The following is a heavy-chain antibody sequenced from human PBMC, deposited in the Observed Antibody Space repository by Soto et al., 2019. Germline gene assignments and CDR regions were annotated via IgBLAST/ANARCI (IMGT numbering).Heavy chain of an antibody. CDR2: SNWDGDDT. Sequence: EVHLVESGGRMVRPGESLRLSCAASGFNFEEYGMTWVRQAPGKGLEWVAGSNWDGDDTGYADSVQGRFTISRDNAKTFLYLQMNSLRVDDTALYYCAIGDIAVDVSSDYCCQGTLVTVSS. D-gene: IGHD6-19*01. J-gene: IGHJ4*02. CDR3: AIGDIAVDVSSDY. CDR1: GFNFEEYG. V-gene: IGHV3-20*04.